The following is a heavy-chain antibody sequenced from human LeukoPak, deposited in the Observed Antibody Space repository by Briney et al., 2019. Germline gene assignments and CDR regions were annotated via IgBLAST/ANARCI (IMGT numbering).Heavy chain of an antibody. V-gene: IGHV3-33*06. J-gene: IGHJ4*02. CDR3: AKDKRIFGVVILFDY. CDR2: IWYDGSNK. CDR1: GFTFSSYG. D-gene: IGHD3-3*01. Sequence: PGGSLRLSCAASGFTFSSYGMHWVRQAPGKGLEWVAVIWYDGSNKYYADSVKGRFTISRDNSKNTLYLQMNSLRAEDTAVYYCAKDKRIFGVVILFDYWGQGTLVTVSS.